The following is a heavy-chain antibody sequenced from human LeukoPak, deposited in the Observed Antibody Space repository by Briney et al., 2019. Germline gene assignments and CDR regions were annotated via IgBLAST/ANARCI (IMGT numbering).Heavy chain of an antibody. D-gene: IGHD3/OR15-3a*01. J-gene: IGHJ3*02. Sequence: ASVKVSCKASGYTFTDYHIHWVRQAPGQGLKWMGWIKPKSGGTNYVQRFQGRVTMTRDTSISTAYMELNSLRSDDTAVYFCASAYYVFDSGENRAFDIWGQGTMVTVSS. CDR2: IKPKSGGT. V-gene: IGHV1-2*02. CDR3: ASAYYVFDSGENRAFDI. CDR1: GYTFTDYH.